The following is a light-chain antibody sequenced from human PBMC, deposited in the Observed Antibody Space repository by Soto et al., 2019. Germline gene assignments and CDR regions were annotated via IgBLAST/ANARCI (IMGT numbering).Light chain of an antibody. J-gene: IGLJ2*01. Sequence: QSVLPQPPSVSAAPGQKVTISCSGSSSNIGNNYVSWYQQLPGTAPKLLIYDTNKRPSGIPDRFSGSKSGTSATLGITGLQTGDEADYYCGTWDSRLSAVVFGGGTKLTVL. CDR2: DTN. CDR1: SSNIGNNY. V-gene: IGLV1-51*01. CDR3: GTWDSRLSAVV.